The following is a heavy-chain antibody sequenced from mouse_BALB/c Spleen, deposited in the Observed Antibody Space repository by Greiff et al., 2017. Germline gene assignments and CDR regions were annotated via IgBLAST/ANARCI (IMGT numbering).Heavy chain of an antibody. CDR2: IWRGGST. Sequence: VQLQQSGPSLVQPSQCLSITCTVSGFSLTSYVVHWVRQSPGKGLEWLGVIWRGGSTDYNAAFMSSLSITKDNSKSQVFFKMNSLQADDTAIYYCARRGITTASYYAMDYWGQGTSVTVSS. CDR1: GFSLTSYV. D-gene: IGHD1-2*01. V-gene: IGHV2-5-1*01. CDR3: ARRGITTASYYAMDY. J-gene: IGHJ4*01.